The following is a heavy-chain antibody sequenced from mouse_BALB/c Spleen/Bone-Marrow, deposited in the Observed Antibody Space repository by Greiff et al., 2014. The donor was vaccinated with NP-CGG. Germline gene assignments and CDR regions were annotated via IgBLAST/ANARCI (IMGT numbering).Heavy chain of an antibody. J-gene: IGHJ4*01. CDR1: GYTFTEYT. Sequence: VQLKDSGPELVKPGTSVKISCKTSGYTFTEYTMHWVKQSHGKSLEWIGGINPNNGGTSYNQKFKGKATLTVDKPSSTAYMELRSLTSEDSAVYYCARSEGRYYFAMNYWGQGTSVTVSS. CDR2: INPNNGGT. CDR3: ARSEGRYYFAMNY. V-gene: IGHV1-18*01.